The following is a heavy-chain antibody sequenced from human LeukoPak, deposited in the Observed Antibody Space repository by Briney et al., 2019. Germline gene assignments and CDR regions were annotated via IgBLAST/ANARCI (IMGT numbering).Heavy chain of an antibody. CDR1: GGSFSGYY. CDR3: ARSPSYLEWLFDY. J-gene: IGHJ4*02. V-gene: IGHV4-34*01. Sequence: SETLSLTCAVYGGSFSGYYWSWIRQPPGKGLEWIGEINHSGSTNYNPSLKSRVTISVDTPKNQFSLKLSSVTAADTAVYYCARSPSYLEWLFDYWGQGTLVTVSS. D-gene: IGHD3-3*01. CDR2: INHSGST.